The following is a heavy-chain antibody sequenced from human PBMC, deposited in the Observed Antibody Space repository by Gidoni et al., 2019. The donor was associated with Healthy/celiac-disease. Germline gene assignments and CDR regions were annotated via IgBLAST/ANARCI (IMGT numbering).Heavy chain of an antibody. Sequence: QVQLQESGPGLVKPSETLSLTCTVPGGAISSYYWRWIRQPAGKGLEWIGRIYTSGSTKYYPSLKSRVTMSVDTSKNQFSLKLCSVTAADTAVYYCARDSIAVAVSFDYWGQGTLVTVSS. CDR2: IYTSGST. V-gene: IGHV4-4*07. D-gene: IGHD6-19*01. J-gene: IGHJ4*02. CDR3: ARDSIAVAVSFDY. CDR1: GGAISSYY.